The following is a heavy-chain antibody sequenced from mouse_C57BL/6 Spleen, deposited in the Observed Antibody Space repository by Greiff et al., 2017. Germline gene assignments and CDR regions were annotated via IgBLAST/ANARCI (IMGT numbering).Heavy chain of an antibody. CDR2: IYPRSGNT. Sequence: QVQLQQSGAELARPGASVKLSCKASGYTFTSYGISWVKQRTGQGLEWIGEIYPRSGNTYYNEKFKGKATLTADKSSSTAYMELRSLTSEDSAVYFCARGGIYYGNLGFDYWGQGTTLTVSS. V-gene: IGHV1-81*01. D-gene: IGHD2-1*01. J-gene: IGHJ2*01. CDR1: GYTFTSYG. CDR3: ARGGIYYGNLGFDY.